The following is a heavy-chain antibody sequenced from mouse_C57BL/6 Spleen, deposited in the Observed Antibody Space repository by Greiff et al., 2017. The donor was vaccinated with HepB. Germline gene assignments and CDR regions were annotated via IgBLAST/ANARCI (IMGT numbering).Heavy chain of an antibody. V-gene: IGHV3-6*01. D-gene: IGHD2-2*01. CDR2: ISYDGSN. CDR3: ARGYYGYDGFAY. CDR1: GYSITSGYY. Sequence: VQLKESGPGLVKPSQSLSLTCSVTGYSITSGYYWNWIRQFPGNKLEWMGYISYDGSNNYNPSLKNRISITRDTSKNQFFLKLNSVTTEDTATYYCARGYYGYDGFAYWGQGTLVTVSA. J-gene: IGHJ3*01.